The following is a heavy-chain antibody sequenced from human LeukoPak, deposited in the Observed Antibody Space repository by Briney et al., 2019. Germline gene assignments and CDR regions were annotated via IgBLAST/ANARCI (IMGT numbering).Heavy chain of an antibody. CDR1: GGSISSYY. CDR3: ARGASGGRYFDL. V-gene: IGHV4-38-2*02. Sequence: SETLSLTCTVSGGSISSYYWSWIRQPPGKGLEWIGSIYHSGSTYYNPSLKSRVTISVDTSKNQFSLKLSSVTAADTAVYYCARGASGGRYFDLWGRGTLVTVSS. J-gene: IGHJ2*01. CDR2: IYHSGST. D-gene: IGHD3-16*01.